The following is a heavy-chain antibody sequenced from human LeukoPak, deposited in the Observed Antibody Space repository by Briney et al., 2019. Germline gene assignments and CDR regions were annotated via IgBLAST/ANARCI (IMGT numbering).Heavy chain of an antibody. CDR3: ACGSNNWYNWFDP. V-gene: IGHV4-31*03. CDR2: IHYSGST. CDR1: GGSISSGGYY. Sequence: TSQTLSLTCTVSGGSISSGGYYWSWIRQHPEKGLEWIGYIHYSGSTYYHPSLKSRVSMSVDTSRNQFSLKLSSVTAADTAVYYCACGSNNWYNWFDPWGQGTLVTVSS. J-gene: IGHJ5*02. D-gene: IGHD1-1*01.